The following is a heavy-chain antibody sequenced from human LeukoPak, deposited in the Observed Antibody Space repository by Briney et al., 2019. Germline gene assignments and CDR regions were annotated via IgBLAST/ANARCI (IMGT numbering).Heavy chain of an antibody. D-gene: IGHD2-15*01. V-gene: IGHV1-2*02. CDR1: GYTFTSYG. CDR3: ARDTDIVVVVAATPGAFDI. J-gene: IGHJ3*02. CDR2: INPNSGGT. Sequence: ASVKVSCKASGYTFTSYGISWVRQAPGQGLEWMGWINPNSGGTNYAQKFQGRVTMTRDTSISTAYMELSRLRSDDTAVYYCARDTDIVVVVAATPGAFDIWGQGTMVTVSS.